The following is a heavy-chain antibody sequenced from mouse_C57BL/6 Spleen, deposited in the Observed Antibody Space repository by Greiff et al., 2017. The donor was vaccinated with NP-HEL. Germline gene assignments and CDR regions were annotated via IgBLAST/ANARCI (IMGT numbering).Heavy chain of an antibody. J-gene: IGHJ2*01. D-gene: IGHD1-1*01. V-gene: IGHV1-15*01. CDR2: IDPETGGT. CDR3: TRCSSVVATRLDY. CDR1: GYTFTDYE. Sequence: VQLQQSGAELVRPGASVTLSCKASGYTFTDYEMHWVKQTPVHGLEWIGAIDPETGGTAYNQKFKGKAILTADKSSSTAYMELRSLTSEDSAVYYCTRCSSVVATRLDYWGQGTTLTVSS.